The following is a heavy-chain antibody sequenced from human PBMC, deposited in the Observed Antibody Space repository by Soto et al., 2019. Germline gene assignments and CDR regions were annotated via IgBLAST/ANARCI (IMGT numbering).Heavy chain of an antibody. CDR1: GFTFSDYY. Sequence: GGSLRLSCAASGFTFSDYYMSWIRQAPGKGLEWVSYISSSGSTIYYADSVKGRFTISRDNAKNSLYLQMNSLGPDDTAVYFCAKARVRIVGANSFDYWGQGTPVTVSS. D-gene: IGHD1-26*01. CDR3: AKARVRIVGANSFDY. J-gene: IGHJ4*02. V-gene: IGHV3-11*04. CDR2: ISSSGSTI.